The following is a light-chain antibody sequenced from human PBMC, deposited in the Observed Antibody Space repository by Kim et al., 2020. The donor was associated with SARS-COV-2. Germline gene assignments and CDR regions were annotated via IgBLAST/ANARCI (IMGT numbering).Light chain of an antibody. CDR1: QSIGSY. Sequence: ASIGDNVTITCRASQSIGSYLTWYQQTGGQAPKLLIYAPSILQSGVPSRFSGSGSGTDFTLSISRLRSEDSATYYCHQYSGYPWTFGQGTKVDIK. CDR3: HQYSGYPWT. V-gene: IGKV1-8*01. J-gene: IGKJ1*01. CDR2: APS.